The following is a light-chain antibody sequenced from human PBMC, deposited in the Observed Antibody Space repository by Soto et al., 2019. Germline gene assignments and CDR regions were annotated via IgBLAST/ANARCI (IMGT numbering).Light chain of an antibody. CDR3: SSDTTTTLV. CDR2: DVS. Sequence: QSVLTQPASVSGSPGQSITISCTGTSSNVGGNKYVSWYQQHPGKAPKLIIYDVSNRPAGFSNRFAGSKAGNMASLTISGLQAEDEADYYCSSDTTTTLVFGGGTKVTVL. CDR1: SSNVGGNKY. J-gene: IGLJ2*01. V-gene: IGLV2-14*03.